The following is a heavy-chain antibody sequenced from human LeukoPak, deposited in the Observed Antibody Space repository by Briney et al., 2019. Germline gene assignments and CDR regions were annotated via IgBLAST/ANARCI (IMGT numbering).Heavy chain of an antibody. J-gene: IGHJ4*02. CDR3: AKDSCSSTSCYVEY. CDR1: GFTFDDYA. Sequence: GGSLRLSCAASGFTFDDYAMHWARQAPGKGLEWVSLISGDGGSTYYADSVKGRFTVSRDNSKNSLYVQMNSLRTEDTALYYCAKDSCSSTSCYVEYWGQGTLVTVSS. CDR2: ISGDGGST. D-gene: IGHD2-2*01. V-gene: IGHV3-43*02.